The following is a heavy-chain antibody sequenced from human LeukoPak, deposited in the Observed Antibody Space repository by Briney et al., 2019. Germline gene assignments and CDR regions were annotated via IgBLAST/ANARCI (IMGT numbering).Heavy chain of an antibody. D-gene: IGHD6-19*01. J-gene: IGHJ4*02. CDR2: INPNSGGT. CDR1: GYTFTGYY. Sequence: GASVKVSCKASGYTFTGYYMHWVRQAPGEGLEGMGWINPNSGGTNCAQKFQGRVTITRDTSISTAYMELSRLRSDDTAVYYCSRVGLYSRGWYIFDYWGQGTLVTVSS. CDR3: SRVGLYSRGWYIFDY. V-gene: IGHV1-2*02.